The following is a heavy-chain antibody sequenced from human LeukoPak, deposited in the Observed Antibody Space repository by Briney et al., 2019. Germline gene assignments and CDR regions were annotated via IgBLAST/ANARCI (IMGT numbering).Heavy chain of an antibody. Sequence: SQTLSLTCTVSGGSISSGGYYWSWIRQHPGKGLEWIGYIYYSGSTYDNPSLKSRVTISVDTSKNQFSLKLSSVTAADTAVYYCARDSYDSSGYFEYFQHWGQGTLVTVSS. J-gene: IGHJ1*01. CDR2: IYYSGST. CDR1: GGSISSGGYY. D-gene: IGHD3-22*01. V-gene: IGHV4-31*03. CDR3: ARDSYDSSGYFEYFQH.